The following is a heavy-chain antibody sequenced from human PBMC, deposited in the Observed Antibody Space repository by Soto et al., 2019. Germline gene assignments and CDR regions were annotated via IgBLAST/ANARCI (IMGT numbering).Heavy chain of an antibody. CDR3: ARDDLDTAMDYYYGMDV. J-gene: IGHJ6*02. CDR2: IIPIFGTA. Sequence: ASVKVSCKASGGTFSSYAISWVRQAPGQGLEWMGGIIPIFGTANYAQKFQGRVTITADESTSTAYMELSSLRSEDTAVYYCARDDLDTAMDYYYGMDVWGQGTTVTVS. V-gene: IGHV1-69*13. D-gene: IGHD5-18*01. CDR1: GGTFSSYA.